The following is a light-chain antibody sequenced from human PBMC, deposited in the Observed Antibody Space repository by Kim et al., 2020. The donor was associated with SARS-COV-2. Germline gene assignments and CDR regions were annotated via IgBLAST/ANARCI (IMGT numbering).Light chain of an antibody. CDR1: CDNVAYEG. CDR3: SAWDGSLSVWV. J-gene: IGLJ3*02. CDR2: RRN. V-gene: IGLV10-54*01. Sequence: QAATLTCIGNCDNVAYEGSARLQQPQGRPAKLLSYRRNDRPSGISGRFSAYRSGNTASLTITGLQPEDEAAYYCSAWDGSLSVWVFGGGTQLTVL.